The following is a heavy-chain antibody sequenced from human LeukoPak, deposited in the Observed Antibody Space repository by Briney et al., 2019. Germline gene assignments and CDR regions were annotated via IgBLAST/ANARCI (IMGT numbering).Heavy chain of an antibody. CDR2: ISAYNGNT. D-gene: IGHD2-2*01. V-gene: IGHV1-18*01. CDR1: GYTFTNFG. J-gene: IGHJ5*02. Sequence: ASVKVSCKASGYTFTNFGITWVRQAPGQGLGWMGWISAYNGNTKYAQKVQGRVTMTTDTSTSTAYMELRSLRSDDAAVYYCARGGVFCSSSTCPLNWLDPWGQGTLVTVSS. CDR3: ARGGVFCSSSTCPLNWLDP.